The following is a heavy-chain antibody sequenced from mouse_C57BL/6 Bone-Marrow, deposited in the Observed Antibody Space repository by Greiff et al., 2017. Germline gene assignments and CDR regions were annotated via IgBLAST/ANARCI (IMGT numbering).Heavy chain of an antibody. D-gene: IGHD1-1*01. J-gene: IGHJ1*03. Sequence: VQLQQPGAELVMPGASVKLSCKASGYTFTSYWMHWVKQRPGQGLEWIGEIDPSDSYTNYNQKFKGKSTLTVDKSSSTAYMQLSSLTSEDSAVYYGARDGSSVYWYFDVWGTGTTVTVSS. CDR3: ARDGSSVYWYFDV. CDR2: IDPSDSYT. CDR1: GYTFTSYW. V-gene: IGHV1-69*01.